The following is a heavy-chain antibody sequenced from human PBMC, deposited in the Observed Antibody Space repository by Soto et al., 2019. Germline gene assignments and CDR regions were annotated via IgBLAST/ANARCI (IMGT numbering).Heavy chain of an antibody. Sequence: QVQLVESGGGVVQPGRSLRLSCAASGFTFSSYAMHWVRQAPGKGLEWVAVISYDGSNKYYADSVKGRFTISRDNSKNTLYXXMXSXXAEDTAVYYCAREYYDFWSGYLPTIIPYYYYGMDVWGQGTTVTVSS. V-gene: IGHV3-30-3*01. CDR1: GFTFSSYA. D-gene: IGHD3-3*01. CDR3: AREYYDFWSGYLPTIIPYYYYGMDV. J-gene: IGHJ6*02. CDR2: ISYDGSNK.